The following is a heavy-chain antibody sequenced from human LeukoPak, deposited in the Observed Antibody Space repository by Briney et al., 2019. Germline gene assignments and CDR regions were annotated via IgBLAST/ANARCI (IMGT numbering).Heavy chain of an antibody. J-gene: IGHJ3*02. V-gene: IGHV1-2*02. Sequence: GASVKVSCKASGNTFSGYYMHWVRQAPGQGLEWMGWINPNSGGTNYAQKFQGRVTMTRDTSISTAYMELSRLRSDDTAVYYCAIEYSSSPGAFDIWGQGTMVTVSS. CDR3: AIEYSSSPGAFDI. D-gene: IGHD6-6*01. CDR2: INPNSGGT. CDR1: GNTFSGYY.